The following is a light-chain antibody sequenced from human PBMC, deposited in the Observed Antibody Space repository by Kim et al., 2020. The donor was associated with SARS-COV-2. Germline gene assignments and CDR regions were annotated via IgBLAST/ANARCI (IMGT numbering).Light chain of an antibody. Sequence: EIVMTQSPATLSVSPGERATLSCRASQNVGTKLAWYQHKPGQAPRLLIYGASTRATGIPDRFSGRGSGTEFILTVSRLQSEDFALYYCQQYNNWPPWTLGQGTKVDIK. V-gene: IGKV3-15*01. J-gene: IGKJ1*01. CDR2: GAS. CDR3: QQYNNWPPWT. CDR1: QNVGTK.